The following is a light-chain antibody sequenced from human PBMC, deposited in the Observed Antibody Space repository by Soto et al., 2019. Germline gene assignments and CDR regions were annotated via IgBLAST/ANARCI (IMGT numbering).Light chain of an antibody. CDR2: GAS. Sequence: EIVLTQSPGTLSLSPGERATLSCRASKSVSSTYLAWYRQNPGQDPRLLSYGASSRATGIPDRFSGSGSGTEFTLTISRLEPEDFAVHFCQQYGSSSYTFGQGAKLEIK. CDR1: KSVSSTY. CDR3: QQYGSSSYT. V-gene: IGKV3-20*01. J-gene: IGKJ2*01.